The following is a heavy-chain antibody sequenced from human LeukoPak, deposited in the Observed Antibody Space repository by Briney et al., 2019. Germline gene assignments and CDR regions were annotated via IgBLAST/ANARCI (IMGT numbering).Heavy chain of an antibody. Sequence: ASVKVSCKASGYTFTSYGISWVRQAPGQGLEWMGIINPSGGSTSYAQKFQGRVTMTRDTSTSIVYMGLSSLRSEDTAVYYCAKSYSSSPRSCFDPWGQGTLVTVPS. D-gene: IGHD6-13*01. J-gene: IGHJ5*02. CDR2: INPSGGST. V-gene: IGHV1-46*01. CDR1: GYTFTSYG. CDR3: AKSYSSSPRSCFDP.